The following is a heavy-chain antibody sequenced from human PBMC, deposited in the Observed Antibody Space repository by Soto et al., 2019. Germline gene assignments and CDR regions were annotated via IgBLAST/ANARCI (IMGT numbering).Heavy chain of an antibody. CDR3: ARKGPWLAIYYYYGMDV. Sequence: QVQLVESGGGVVQPGRSLRLSCAASGFTFSSYGMHWVRQAPGKGLEWVAVIWYDGSNKYYADSVKGRFTISRDNSKNTLYLQMNSLRAEDTAVYYCARKGPWLAIYYYYGMDVWGQGTTVTVSS. V-gene: IGHV3-33*01. D-gene: IGHD6-19*01. J-gene: IGHJ6*02. CDR2: IWYDGSNK. CDR1: GFTFSSYG.